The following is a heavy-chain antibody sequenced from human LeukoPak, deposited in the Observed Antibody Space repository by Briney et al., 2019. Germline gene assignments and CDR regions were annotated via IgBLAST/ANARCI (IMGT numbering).Heavy chain of an antibody. Sequence: GGSLRLSCAASGFTFSSYGMHWVRQAPGKGLEWVAFIRYDGSNKYYADSVKGRFTISRDNSKNTLYLQMNSLRAEDTAVYYCAKEVMGATSAFDIWGQGTMVTVSS. CDR2: IRYDGSNK. D-gene: IGHD1-26*01. CDR1: GFTFSSYG. CDR3: AKEVMGATSAFDI. V-gene: IGHV3-30*02. J-gene: IGHJ3*02.